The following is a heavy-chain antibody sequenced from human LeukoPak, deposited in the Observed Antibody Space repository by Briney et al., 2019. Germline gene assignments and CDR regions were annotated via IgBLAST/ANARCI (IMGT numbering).Heavy chain of an antibody. CDR1: GGSASSGSYY. J-gene: IGHJ3*02. D-gene: IGHD2-21*02. Sequence: SETLSLTCTVSGGSASSGSYYWSWIRQPPGKGLEWIGYIYYSGSTNYNPSLKSRATISVDTSKNQFSLKLSSVTAADTAVYYCASSEVAYCGGDCYSKAFDIWGQGTMVTVSS. V-gene: IGHV4-61*01. CDR2: IYYSGST. CDR3: ASSEVAYCGGDCYSKAFDI.